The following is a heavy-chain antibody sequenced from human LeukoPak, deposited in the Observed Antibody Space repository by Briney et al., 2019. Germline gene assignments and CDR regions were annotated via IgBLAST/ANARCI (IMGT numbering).Heavy chain of an antibody. CDR1: GYTFTGYY. CDR2: INPNSGGT. CDR3: ARGGSHSKYYYYGMDV. Sequence: ASVKVSCKASGYTFTGYYMHWVRQAPGQGLEWMGRINPNSGGTNYAQKFQGRVTMTRDTSISTAYMELSRLRSDDTAVYYCARGGSHSKYYYYGMDVWGQGTTVTVSS. J-gene: IGHJ6*02. D-gene: IGHD3-10*01. V-gene: IGHV1-2*06.